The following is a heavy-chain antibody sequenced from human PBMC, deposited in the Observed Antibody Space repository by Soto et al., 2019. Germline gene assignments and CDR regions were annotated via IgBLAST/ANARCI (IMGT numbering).Heavy chain of an antibody. D-gene: IGHD3-3*01. J-gene: IGHJ4*02. CDR2: IYGGGST. CDR1: GFTVSSNY. Sequence: GGSLRLSCAASGFTVSSNYMSWVRQAPGKGLEWVSVIYGGGSTYYADSVKGRFTISRDNSKNTLYLQMNSLRAEDTAVYYCARGGTYYDFWSAYDYWGQGTLVTVSS. V-gene: IGHV3-53*01. CDR3: ARGGTYYDFWSAYDY.